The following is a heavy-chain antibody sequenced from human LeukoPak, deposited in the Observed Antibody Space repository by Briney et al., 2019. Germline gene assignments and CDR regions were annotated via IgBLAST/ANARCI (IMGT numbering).Heavy chain of an antibody. D-gene: IGHD3-10*01. CDR2: INGDGRTT. CDR1: GFTSSTYW. Sequence: GGSPRLSCTASGFTSSTYWINGVCESPGRGPVWVGLINGDGRTTTHADSVKGRFTICRDNAKNTAYLQMNSLRDEDTAVYFCARDYAGSPDYWGQGTLVTVSA. V-gene: IGHV3-74*03. CDR3: ARDYAGSPDY. J-gene: IGHJ4*02.